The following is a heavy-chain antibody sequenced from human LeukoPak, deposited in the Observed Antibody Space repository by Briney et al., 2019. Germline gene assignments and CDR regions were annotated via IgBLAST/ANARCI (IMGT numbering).Heavy chain of an antibody. CDR1: GFAFSSYT. D-gene: IGHD2-21*02. V-gene: IGHV3-23*01. CDR2: ITGSGGST. CDR3: AKKTSYCAGDCYPYYFDH. Sequence: TGGSLRLSCATSGFAFSSYTMGWVRQAPGKGLEWVSAITGSGGSTYYADSVKGRFTISRDNSKNTLYPQMNSLRADDTAVYYCAKKTSYCAGDCYPYYFDHWGQGTLVTVSS. J-gene: IGHJ4*02.